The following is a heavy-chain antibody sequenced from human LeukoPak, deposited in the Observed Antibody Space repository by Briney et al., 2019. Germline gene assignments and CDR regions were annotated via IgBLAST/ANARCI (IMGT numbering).Heavy chain of an antibody. V-gene: IGHV3-15*01. CDR1: GFIFNNAW. D-gene: IGHD3-22*01. Sequence: PGGSLRLSCAASGFIFNNAWMSWVRQAPGKGLEWVGRIKSKIDGGTTDYAAPVKGRFTISRDDSKNTLYLQMNSLKTEDTAVYYCTTSLSSGYYIDYWGQGTLVTVSS. CDR2: IKSKIDGGTT. CDR3: TTSLSSGYYIDY. J-gene: IGHJ4*02.